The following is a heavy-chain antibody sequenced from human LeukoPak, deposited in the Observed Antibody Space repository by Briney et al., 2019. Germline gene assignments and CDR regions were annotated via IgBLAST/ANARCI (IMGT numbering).Heavy chain of an antibody. CDR3: ALLAAPLIAAAGTDYYYGMDV. J-gene: IGHJ6*02. CDR2: ISYDGSNK. D-gene: IGHD6-13*01. Sequence: GSLRLSCAASGFTFSSYAMHWVRQAPGKGLEWVAVISYDGSNKYYADSVKGRFTISRDNAKNSLYLQMNSLRAEDTAVYYCALLAAPLIAAAGTDYYYGMDVWGQGTTVTVSS. CDR1: GFTFSSYA. V-gene: IGHV3-30-3*01.